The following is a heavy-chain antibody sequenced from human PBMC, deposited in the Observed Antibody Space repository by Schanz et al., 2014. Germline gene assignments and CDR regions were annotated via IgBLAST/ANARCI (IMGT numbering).Heavy chain of an antibody. Sequence: EVQLLESGGGLVQPGGSLRLSCAASGFTFSSYAMSWVRQAPGKGLEWVSTIIASGGSTYYADSVKGRFTISRDRFQNTLYLRMSSLRAEDTAVYYCARPRFDYGEVDYWGQGTLVTVSS. V-gene: IGHV3-23*01. CDR2: IIASGGST. CDR3: ARPRFDYGEVDY. J-gene: IGHJ4*02. D-gene: IGHD4-17*01. CDR1: GFTFSSYA.